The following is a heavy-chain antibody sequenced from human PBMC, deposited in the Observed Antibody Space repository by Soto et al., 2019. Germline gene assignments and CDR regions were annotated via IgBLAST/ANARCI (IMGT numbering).Heavy chain of an antibody. Sequence: VKVSCKASGGTFSIYAISWVRQAPGQGLEWMGGIIPIFGTANYAQKFQGRVTITADESTSTAYMELSSLRSEDTAVYYCARDTVPLYYYDSSGYCLDVWGQGTTVTVS. D-gene: IGHD3-22*01. CDR3: ARDTVPLYYYDSSGYCLDV. V-gene: IGHV1-69*13. J-gene: IGHJ6*02. CDR1: GGTFSIYA. CDR2: IIPIFGTA.